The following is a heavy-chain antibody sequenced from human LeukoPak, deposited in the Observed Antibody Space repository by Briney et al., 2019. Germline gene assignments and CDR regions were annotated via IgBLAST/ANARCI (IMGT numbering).Heavy chain of an antibody. V-gene: IGHV1-18*01. J-gene: IGHJ5*02. CDR1: GYTFSSYG. CDR2: ISAYNGKT. CDR3: ARARQQLVWANWFDP. D-gene: IGHD6-13*01. Sequence: VASVKVSCKASGYTFSSYGISWVRQAPGQGLEWMGGISAYNGKTKYAQKLQGRVTMTTETSTSAAYMELRSLRSDDTAVYYCARARQQLVWANWFDPWGQGTLVTVSS.